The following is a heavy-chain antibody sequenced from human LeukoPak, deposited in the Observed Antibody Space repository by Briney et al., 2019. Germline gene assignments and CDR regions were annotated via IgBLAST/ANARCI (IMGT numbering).Heavy chain of an antibody. Sequence: PSETLSLTFTVSGGSISSTTYYWGWIRQPPGKGLEWIGSIYYSGRTYFNPSLKSRVTISVDTAKDQFSLRLSSVTAADTAVYYCARADLDTAMVTLDYWGQGILVTVSS. J-gene: IGHJ4*02. CDR3: ARADLDTAMVTLDY. V-gene: IGHV4-39*07. CDR1: GGSISSTTYY. CDR2: IYYSGRT. D-gene: IGHD5-18*01.